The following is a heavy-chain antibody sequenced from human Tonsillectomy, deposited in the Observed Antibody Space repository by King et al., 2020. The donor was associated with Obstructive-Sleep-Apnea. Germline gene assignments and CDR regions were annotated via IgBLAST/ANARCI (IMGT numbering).Heavy chain of an antibody. J-gene: IGHJ4*02. V-gene: IGHV3-21*01. D-gene: IGHD3-10*01. CDR2: MTSTGTYI. CDR1: DLPFSSSS. CDR3: AREEYFGSGTYYSTFDY. Sequence: VQLVESGGGLVKPGGSLRLSCVVSDLPFSSSSMNWVRQAPGKGLEWVSSMTSTGTYIYYADSVKGRFPISRDNAKNSLFLQMNSLTVDDTAVYYCAREEYFGSGTYYSTFDYWGQGTLVTVSS.